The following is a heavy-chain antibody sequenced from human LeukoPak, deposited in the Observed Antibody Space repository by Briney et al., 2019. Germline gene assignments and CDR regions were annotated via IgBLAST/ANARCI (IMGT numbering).Heavy chain of an antibody. Sequence: PGGSLRLSCAASKFTFSDHYMDWVRQAPGKGLEWIGEINHSGSTNYNPSLKSRVTISVDTSKNQFSLKLSSVTAADTAVYYCASLDWGSRTPENWGQGTLVTVSS. CDR2: INHSGST. CDR1: KFTFSDHY. J-gene: IGHJ4*02. V-gene: IGHV4-34*01. D-gene: IGHD7-27*01. CDR3: ASLDWGSRTPEN.